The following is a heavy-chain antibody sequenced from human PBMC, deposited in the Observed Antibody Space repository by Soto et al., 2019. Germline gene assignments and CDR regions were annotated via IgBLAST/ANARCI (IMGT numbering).Heavy chain of an antibody. Sequence: QVQLQQWGAGLLKPSETLSLTCAVYGGSFSGYYWNWIRQPPGKGLEWIGEIDTSKNQFSLKLSSVTAADTAVYYCARGGGRIWDYWGQGTLVTVSS. V-gene: IGHV4-34*01. CDR3: ARGGGRIWDY. CDR1: GGSFSGYY. D-gene: IGHD3-16*01. J-gene: IGHJ4*02.